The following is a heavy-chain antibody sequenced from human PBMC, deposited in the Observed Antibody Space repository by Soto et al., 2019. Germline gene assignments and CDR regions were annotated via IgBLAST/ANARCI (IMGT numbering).Heavy chain of an antibody. CDR3: ASLSGYSYGKRPVGYYMDV. CDR1: GGSISSGGYY. J-gene: IGHJ6*03. D-gene: IGHD5-18*01. V-gene: IGHV4-31*03. Sequence: SETLSLTCTVSGGSISSGGYYWSWIRQHPGKGLEWIGYIYYSGSTYYNPSLKSRVTISVDTSKNQFSLKLSSVTAADTAVYYCASLSGYSYGKRPVGYYMDVWGKGTTVTVSS. CDR2: IYYSGST.